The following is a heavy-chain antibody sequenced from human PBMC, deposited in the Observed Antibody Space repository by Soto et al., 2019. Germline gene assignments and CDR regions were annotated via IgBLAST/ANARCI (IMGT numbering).Heavy chain of an antibody. V-gene: IGHV4-30-2*01. D-gene: IGHD3-22*01. CDR3: ASTTKYYYDSSGYYNGWYYYYGMDV. J-gene: IGHJ6*02. CDR1: GGSISSGGYS. Sequence: PSETLSLTCAVSGGSISSGGYSWSWIRQPPGKGLEWIGYSYHSGSTYYNPSLKSRVTISVDRSKNQFSLKLSSVTAADTAVYYCASTTKYYYDSSGYYNGWYYYYGMDVWGQGTTVTVSS. CDR2: SYHSGST.